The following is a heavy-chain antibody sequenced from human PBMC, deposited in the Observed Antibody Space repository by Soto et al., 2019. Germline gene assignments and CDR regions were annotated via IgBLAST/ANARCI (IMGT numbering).Heavy chain of an antibody. J-gene: IGHJ6*02. Sequence: EVQLVQSGAEVKKAGESLRISCKGSGYSFTSYWISWVRQMPGKGLEWMGRIDPSDSYTNYSPSFQGHVSISADKSTNTAYVQWSSLKASDTAMYYCARDGRGGSFYYYGMDVWGQGTTVTVSS. CDR1: GYSFTSYW. CDR3: ARDGRGGSFYYYGMDV. CDR2: IDPSDSYT. D-gene: IGHD2-15*01. V-gene: IGHV5-10-1*03.